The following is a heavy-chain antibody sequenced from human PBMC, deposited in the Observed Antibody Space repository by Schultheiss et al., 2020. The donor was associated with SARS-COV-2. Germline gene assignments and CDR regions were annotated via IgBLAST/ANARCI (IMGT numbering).Heavy chain of an antibody. CDR3: ASELAYCGGDCYGGAFDI. D-gene: IGHD2-21*01. Sequence: GESLKISCAASGFTFSNYAMSWVRQAPGKGLEWVAVIRGSGGNTFYADSVKGRFIMTRDNSKNTLYLQMNSLRAEDTALYYCASELAYCGGDCYGGAFDIWGQGTMVTVSS. V-gene: IGHV3-23*01. J-gene: IGHJ3*02. CDR1: GFTFSNYA. CDR2: IRGSGGNT.